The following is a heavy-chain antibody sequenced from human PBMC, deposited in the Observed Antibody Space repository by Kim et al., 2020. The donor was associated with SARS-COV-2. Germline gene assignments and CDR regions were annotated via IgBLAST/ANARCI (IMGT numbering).Heavy chain of an antibody. V-gene: IGHV3-30*03. CDR2: ISYDGTNK. D-gene: IGHD3-3*01. Sequence: GGSLRLSCAASGFPFRLYAMHWVRQAPGKGLEWVAVISYDGTNKYYPDSVKGRFTISRDNSKNTVYLQMSSLRADDTSVYYCARLRGNTWYDAQGNYYNAVDVWGQGTTVTVSS. CDR1: GFPFRLYA. J-gene: IGHJ6*02. CDR3: ARLRGNTWYDAQGNYYNAVDV.